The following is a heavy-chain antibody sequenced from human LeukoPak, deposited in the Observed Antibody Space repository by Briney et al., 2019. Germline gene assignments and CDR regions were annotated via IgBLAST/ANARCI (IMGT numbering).Heavy chain of an antibody. CDR2: IHYSGST. J-gene: IGHJ4*02. D-gene: IGHD4-23*01. CDR3: ARAPDYGANDY. Sequence: SETLSLTCTVSGGSISSGDYYWSWIRQPPGKGLEWIGYIHYSGSTHYNPSLKSQVTISVDTSKNQFSLRLTSVTAADTAVYYCARAPDYGANDYWGQGTLVTVSS. V-gene: IGHV4-30-4*01. CDR1: GGSISSGDYY.